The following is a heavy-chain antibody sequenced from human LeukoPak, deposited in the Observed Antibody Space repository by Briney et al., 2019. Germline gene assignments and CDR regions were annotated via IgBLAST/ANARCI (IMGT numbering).Heavy chain of an antibody. J-gene: IGHJ4*02. V-gene: IGHV4-30-4*08. CDR1: GGSISSYY. D-gene: IGHD1-26*01. CDR3: ARGEAIPYYFDY. CDR2: IYYSGST. Sequence: SETLSLTCTVSGGSISSYYWSWIRQPPGKGLEWIGHIYYSGSTYYNPSLKSRVTISVDTSKNQFSPKLSSVTAADTAVYYCARGEAIPYYFDYWGQGTLVTVSS.